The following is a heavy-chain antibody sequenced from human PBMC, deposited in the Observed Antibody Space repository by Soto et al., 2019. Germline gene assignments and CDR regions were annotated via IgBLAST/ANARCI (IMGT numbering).Heavy chain of an antibody. Sequence: QVQLVESGGGVVHPGRSLRLSCAASGFTFSDYAMHWVRQAPGKGLEWVAVISSDGGDKHYADSVKGRFIISRDNSKNTLYLRLNSLRSDDTAVYYCAKDFTVGAADYYCDDWGQGSLGTVSS. V-gene: IGHV3-30*18. J-gene: IGHJ4*02. D-gene: IGHD1-26*01. CDR2: ISSDGGDK. CDR1: GFTFSDYA. CDR3: AKDFTVGAADYYCDD.